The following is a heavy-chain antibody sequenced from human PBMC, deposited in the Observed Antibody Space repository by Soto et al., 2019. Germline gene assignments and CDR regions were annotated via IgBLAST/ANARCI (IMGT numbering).Heavy chain of an antibody. J-gene: IGHJ4*02. Sequence: GGSLRLSCAASGFTVSTNYMNWVRQAPGKGLEWVSVIYSGGSTYYADSVKGRFTISRDNSKNTLYLQMNSLRAEDTAVYYCARSPYYYDSSGYFDYWGQGTLVTVSS. D-gene: IGHD3-22*01. CDR3: ARSPYYYDSSGYFDY. V-gene: IGHV3-66*01. CDR1: GFTVSTNY. CDR2: IYSGGST.